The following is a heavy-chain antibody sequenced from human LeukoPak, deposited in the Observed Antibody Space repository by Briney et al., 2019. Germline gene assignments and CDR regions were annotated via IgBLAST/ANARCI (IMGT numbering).Heavy chain of an antibody. CDR1: GDSVSSNSAA. Sequence: SQTLSLTCAISGDSVSSNSAAWYWIRQSPSRGLEWLGRTYYRSKWYNDYALSVRSRITINPDTSKNQFSLQLNSVTPEDTAVYYCAGEGPSGWFHFDYWGQGTLVTVSS. V-gene: IGHV6-1*01. D-gene: IGHD3-22*01. CDR2: TYYRSKWYN. CDR3: AGEGPSGWFHFDY. J-gene: IGHJ4*02.